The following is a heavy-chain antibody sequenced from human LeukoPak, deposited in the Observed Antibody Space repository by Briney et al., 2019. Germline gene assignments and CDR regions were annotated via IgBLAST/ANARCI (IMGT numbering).Heavy chain of an antibody. CDR2: ISADGSNK. Sequence: AGGSLRLSCAASGFTFGNFGFHWVRQAPGEGPEWVAVISADGSNKYYADSVKGRFTISRDNSKNTLYLQMNSLRVEDTAVYYCTRVKTTADYWGQGTLVTVSS. D-gene: IGHD1-7*01. CDR1: GFTFGNFG. J-gene: IGHJ4*02. V-gene: IGHV3-30*03. CDR3: TRVKTTADY.